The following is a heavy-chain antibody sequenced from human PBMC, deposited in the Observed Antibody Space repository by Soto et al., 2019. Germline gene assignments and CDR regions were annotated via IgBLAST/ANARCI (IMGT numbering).Heavy chain of an antibody. J-gene: IGHJ4*02. Sequence: PGGSLRLSCASSEFTFSNYWMYWVRQAPGKGLVWVSRINSDGSSTSYADSVKGRFTFSRDNAKNTLYLQMNSLRAEDTAVYYCARSPSSGWYYFDYWGLGTLVTVSS. CDR3: ARSPSSGWYYFDY. V-gene: IGHV3-74*01. CDR2: INSDGSST. D-gene: IGHD6-19*01. CDR1: EFTFSNYW.